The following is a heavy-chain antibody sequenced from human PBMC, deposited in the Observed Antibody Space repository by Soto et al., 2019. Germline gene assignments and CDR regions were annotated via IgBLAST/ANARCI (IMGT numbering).Heavy chain of an antibody. CDR2: ISSNGGST. CDR3: VNGQMVDTALATKFDY. CDR1: GFTFSSYA. D-gene: IGHD5-18*01. J-gene: IGHJ4*02. Sequence: GGSLRLSCSASGFTFSSYAMHWVRQAPGKGLECVSAISSNGGSTYYADSVKGRFTISRDNSKNTLYLQMSRLRAEDTVVYCCVNGQMVDTALATKFDYWGQGTLVTVSS. V-gene: IGHV3-64D*06.